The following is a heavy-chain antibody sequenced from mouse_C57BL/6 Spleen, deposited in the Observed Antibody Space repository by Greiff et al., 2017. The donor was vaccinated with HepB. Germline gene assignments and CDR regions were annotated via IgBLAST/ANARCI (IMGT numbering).Heavy chain of an antibody. CDR1: GYSFTSYY. V-gene: IGHV1-66*01. J-gene: IGHJ2*01. CDR3: ARGGNLDY. D-gene: IGHD2-1*01. CDR2: IYPGSGNT. Sequence: VQLQQPGAELVKPGASVKLSCKASGYSFTSYYIHWVKQRPGQGLEWIGWIYPGSGNTKYNEKFKGKATLTADTSSSTAYMQLSSLTSEDSAVYYCARGGNLDYWGQGTTLTVSS.